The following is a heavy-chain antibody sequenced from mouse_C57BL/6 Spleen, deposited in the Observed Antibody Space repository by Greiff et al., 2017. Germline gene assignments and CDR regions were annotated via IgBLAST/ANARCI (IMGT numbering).Heavy chain of an antibody. J-gene: IGHJ2*01. CDR1: GYTFTSYW. Sequence: QVQLKQPGAELVRPGSSVKLSCKASGYTFTSYWMHWVKQRPIQGLEWIGNIDPSDSETHYNQKFKDKATLTVDKSSSTAYMQLSSLTSEDSAVYYCARAQDYDGKDYFDYWGQGTTLTVSS. V-gene: IGHV1-52*01. CDR3: ARAQDYDGKDYFDY. CDR2: IDPSDSET. D-gene: IGHD2-4*01.